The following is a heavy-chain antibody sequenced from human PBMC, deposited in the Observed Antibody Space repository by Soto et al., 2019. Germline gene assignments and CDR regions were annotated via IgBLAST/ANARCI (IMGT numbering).Heavy chain of an antibody. J-gene: IGHJ6*03. CDR1: GFTFSSYW. V-gene: IGHV3-74*01. D-gene: IGHD3-9*01. Sequence: GGSLRLSCAASGFTFSSYWMHWVRQAPGKGLVWVSRINSDGSNTSYADSVKGRFTISRDNAKNTLYLQMNSLRAEDTAVYYCARRNYDILTGYAYYYYYYMDVWGKGTTVTVSS. CDR3: ARRNYDILTGYAYYYYYYMDV. CDR2: INSDGSNT.